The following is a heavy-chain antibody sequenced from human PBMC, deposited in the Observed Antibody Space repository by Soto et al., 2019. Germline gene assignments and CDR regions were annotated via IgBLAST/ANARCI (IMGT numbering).Heavy chain of an antibody. D-gene: IGHD1-7*01. Sequence: PSETLSLTCDVSGASVQSNWWSWVRQPPGKDLEWIAEIYHSGSRNYNPSLRSRATILVDTSNNQFSLKLHSVTAADTAVYYCAREKTTIGDFDYWGQGTLVTVSS. CDR3: AREKTTIGDFDY. V-gene: IGHV4-4*02. J-gene: IGHJ4*02. CDR1: GASVQSNW. CDR2: IYHSGSR.